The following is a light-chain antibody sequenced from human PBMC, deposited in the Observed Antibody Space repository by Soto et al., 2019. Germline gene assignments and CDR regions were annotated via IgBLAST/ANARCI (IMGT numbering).Light chain of an antibody. Sequence: EIVMTQSPATLSVSPGERATLSCRASQSVSSSLAWYQQKPGQAPRLLIYDASTRATGIPARFSGSGSGTEFTLTISSLQSEDFAVYYCQQCNNWPRTFGQGTKVEIK. V-gene: IGKV3-15*01. CDR1: QSVSSS. CDR2: DAS. CDR3: QQCNNWPRT. J-gene: IGKJ1*01.